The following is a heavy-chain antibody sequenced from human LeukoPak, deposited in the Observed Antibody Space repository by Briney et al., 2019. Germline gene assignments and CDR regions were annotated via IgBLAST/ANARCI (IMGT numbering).Heavy chain of an antibody. J-gene: IGHJ4*02. D-gene: IGHD3-16*01. CDR3: ARDLNDYVTDY. CDR1: GFTFSSYA. Sequence: PGRSLRLSCAAPGFTFSSYAMHWVRQAPGKGLEWVAVISYDGSNKYYADSVKGRFTISRDYSKNTLYLQMNSLRAEDTAVYYCARDLNDYVTDYWGQGTLVTVSS. V-gene: IGHV3-30-3*01. CDR2: ISYDGSNK.